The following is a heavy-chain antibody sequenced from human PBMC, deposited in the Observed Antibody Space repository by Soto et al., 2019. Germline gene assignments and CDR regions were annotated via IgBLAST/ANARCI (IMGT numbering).Heavy chain of an antibody. CDR1: GYTFTSYD. CDR2: MNANSGNT. D-gene: IGHD3-3*01. J-gene: IGHJ1*01. Sequence: QVQRVQSGAEVKKPGSSVKVSCKASGYTFTSYDINWVRQASGQGLEWMGWMNANSGNTGYAQKFQGRVTMTRNTSITTTYMEMSSLRSEDTVVYYCARGVGFGDGYHQTEYFPHWGQGTLVTVSS. CDR3: ARGVGFGDGYHQTEYFPH. V-gene: IGHV1-8*01.